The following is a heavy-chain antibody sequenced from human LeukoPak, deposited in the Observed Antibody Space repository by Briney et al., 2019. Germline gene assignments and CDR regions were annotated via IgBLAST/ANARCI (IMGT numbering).Heavy chain of an antibody. J-gene: IGHJ5*02. CDR1: GYTFTTHD. CDR3: ARGLGTYSSSFLDP. Sequence: ASVRVSCKASGYTFTTHDINWVRQATGQGLEWMGWMNPNSGNTGYAQKFQGRVTLTRDTSISTAYMDLSSLRSEDTAVYYCARGLGTYSSSFLDPWGQGTLVTISS. CDR2: MNPNSGNT. D-gene: IGHD6-13*01. V-gene: IGHV1-8*01.